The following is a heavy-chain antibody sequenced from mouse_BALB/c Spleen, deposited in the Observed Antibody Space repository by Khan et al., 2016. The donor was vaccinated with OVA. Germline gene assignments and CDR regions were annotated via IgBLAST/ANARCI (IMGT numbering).Heavy chain of an antibody. CDR1: GYTFTDYY. CDR3: ARGGYYGHSLFDY. CDR2: IYPGSGNT. V-gene: IGHV1-84*02. D-gene: IGHD1-1*01. J-gene: IGHJ2*01. Sequence: QVQLKESGPELVKPGASVKISCKASGYTFTDYYINWVKQKPGQGLEWIGWIYPGSGNTKYTEKFKGMATLTVDTSSSTAYMQLSSLTSEDTAVYFCARGGYYGHSLFDYWGQGTTLTVSS.